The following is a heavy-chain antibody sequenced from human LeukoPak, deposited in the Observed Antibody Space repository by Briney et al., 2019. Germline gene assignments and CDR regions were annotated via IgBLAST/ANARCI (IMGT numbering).Heavy chain of an antibody. CDR1: GGSISSYY. CDR2: ISTSGST. V-gene: IGHV4-4*07. CDR3: ARSVEGYCSGGSCYSYYYYMDV. J-gene: IGHJ6*03. Sequence: SETLSLTCTVSGGSISSYYWSWIRQPAGKGLESIGHISTSGSTNYNPSLKSRVTISVDTSKNQFSLKLSSVTAADTAVYYCARSVEGYCSGGSCYSYYYYMDVWGKGTTVTVSS. D-gene: IGHD2-15*01.